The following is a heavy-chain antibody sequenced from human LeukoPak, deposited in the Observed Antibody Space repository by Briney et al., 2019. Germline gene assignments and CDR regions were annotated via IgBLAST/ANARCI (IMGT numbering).Heavy chain of an antibody. CDR2: MNPNSGIT. D-gene: IGHD5-18*01. CDR3: ARPRQLWSYGMDV. Sequence: GASVKVSCKASGYTFTSYGISWVRQAPGQGLEWMGWMNPNSGITGYAQKFQGRVTMTRNTSINTAYMELSSLRSEDTAVYYCARPRQLWSYGMDVWGQGTTVTVSS. J-gene: IGHJ6*02. V-gene: IGHV1-8*02. CDR1: GYTFTSYG.